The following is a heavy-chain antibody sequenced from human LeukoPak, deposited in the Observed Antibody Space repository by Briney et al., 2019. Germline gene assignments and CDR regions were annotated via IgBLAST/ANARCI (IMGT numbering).Heavy chain of an antibody. CDR3: ARAGSSSCYLDH. CDR2: IYYSGST. J-gene: IGHJ4*02. CDR1: VGSLSSYY. Sequence: SETLSLTCTVSVGSLSSYYWSWIRQPPGKGLEYIGYIYYSGSTNYNPSLKSRVTISVDTSKNQFSLKLSSVTAADTAVYYCARAGSSSCYLDHWGQGTLVTVSS. D-gene: IGHD6-13*01. V-gene: IGHV4-59*01.